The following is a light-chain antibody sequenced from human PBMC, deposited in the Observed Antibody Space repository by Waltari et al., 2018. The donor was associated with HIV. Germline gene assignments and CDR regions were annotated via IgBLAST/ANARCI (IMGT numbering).Light chain of an antibody. CDR3: SSYTTTTTIL. CDR2: EVT. Sequence: QSALTQPASVSGSPGQSITTSCTGTNSDIGGYNYVSWYQQHPGKAPKLLIYEVTHRPSGISYRFSGSKSGNTASMTISGLQAEDEADYYCSSYTTTTTILFGGGTKVTVL. CDR1: NSDIGGYNY. V-gene: IGLV2-14*01. J-gene: IGLJ3*02.